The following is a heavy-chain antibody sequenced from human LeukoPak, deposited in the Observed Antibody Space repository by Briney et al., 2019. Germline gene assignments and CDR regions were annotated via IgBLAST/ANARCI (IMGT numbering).Heavy chain of an antibody. CDR1: GFTFSSYW. CDR2: IKQDGSDK. J-gene: IGHJ4*02. V-gene: IGHV3-7*01. Sequence: QPGGSLRLSCAASGFTFSSYWMSWVRQAPGKGLEWVANIKQDGSDKNYVDSVKGRFTISRDNAKNSLYLQMNSLSAEDSAVYYCATSRSLDYWGQGTLVIVSS. CDR3: ATSRSLDY.